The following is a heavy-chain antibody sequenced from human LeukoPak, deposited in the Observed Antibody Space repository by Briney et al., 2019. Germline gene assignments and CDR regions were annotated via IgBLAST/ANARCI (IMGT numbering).Heavy chain of an antibody. CDR3: ARDVLLAYYYDSSGYYPFDY. D-gene: IGHD3-22*01. CDR2: ISAYNGNT. Sequence: ASVKVSCKASGYTFTSYGISWVRQAPGQGLEWMGWISAYNGNTNHAQKLQGRVTMTTDTSTSTAYMELRSLRSDDTAVYYCARDVLLAYYYDSSGYYPFDYWGQGTLVTVSS. CDR1: GYTFTSYG. V-gene: IGHV1-18*01. J-gene: IGHJ4*02.